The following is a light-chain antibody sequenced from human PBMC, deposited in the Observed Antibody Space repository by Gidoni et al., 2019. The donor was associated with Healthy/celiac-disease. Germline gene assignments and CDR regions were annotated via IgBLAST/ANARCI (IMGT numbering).Light chain of an antibody. J-gene: IGKJ3*01. CDR3: MQALQTPFT. CDR1: QSLLHSNGYNY. CDR2: LGS. Sequence: DIVMTQSPLPLPVTPGEPASIPCRSSQSLLHSNGYNYLDWYLQKPGQSPQLLIYLGSNRASGVPDRFSGSGSGTDFTLKISRVEAEDVGVYYCMQALQTPFTFGPGTKVDIK. V-gene: IGKV2-28*01.